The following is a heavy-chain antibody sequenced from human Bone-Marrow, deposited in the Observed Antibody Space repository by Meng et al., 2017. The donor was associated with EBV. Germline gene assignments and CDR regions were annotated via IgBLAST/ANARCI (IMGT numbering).Heavy chain of an antibody. J-gene: IGHJ4*02. V-gene: IGHV4-61*01. CDR1: GASVSGGTFP. CDR2: IYDGGTT. D-gene: IGHD6-6*01. CDR3: AKSSSSTPGVVDS. Sequence: QVTRQRSAPELVKPSGPLSLTFTVVGASVSGGTFPWSWIRQPPGKELEWIGYIYDGGTTIYNPSLKSRVTIFLDTSRNQFSLGLRSVTTADTAVYYCAKSSSSTPGVVDSWGQGTLVTVSS.